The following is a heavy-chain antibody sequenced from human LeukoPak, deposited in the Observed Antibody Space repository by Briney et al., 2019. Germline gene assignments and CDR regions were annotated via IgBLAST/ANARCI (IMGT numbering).Heavy chain of an antibody. V-gene: IGHV3-11*04. CDR3: ARGTTGTVYEGYFDY. Sequence: GGCVRLSGASSGFTFSVYYMSWIRQAPGKGLEGVSYISRSGSTIYYADSVKGRFTISRDNAKNSLYLQIDSLRAEDSAVYYCARGTTGTVYEGYFDYWGQGTLVTVSS. CDR2: ISRSGSTI. CDR1: GFTFSVYY. J-gene: IGHJ4*02. D-gene: IGHD1-1*01.